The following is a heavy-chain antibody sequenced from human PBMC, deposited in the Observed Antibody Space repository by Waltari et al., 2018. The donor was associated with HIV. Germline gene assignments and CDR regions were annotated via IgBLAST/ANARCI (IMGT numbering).Heavy chain of an antibody. CDR3: ARGARYSSSWWGYY. CDR1: GFTFRNYG. V-gene: IGHV3-33*01. J-gene: IGHJ4*02. D-gene: IGHD6-13*01. Sequence: QVQLVESGGGVVQPGRSLRLSCAASGFTFRNYGMHWVRQAPGKGLEWVAVIWYDGRNKNYADSVKGRITISRDNSKNALYLQMNSLRAEDTAVYYCARGARYSSSWWGYYWGQGTLVTVSS. CDR2: IWYDGRNK.